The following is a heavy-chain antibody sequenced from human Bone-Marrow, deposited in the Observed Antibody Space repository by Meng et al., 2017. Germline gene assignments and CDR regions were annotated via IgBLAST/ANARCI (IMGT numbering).Heavy chain of an antibody. D-gene: IGHD2-2*02. J-gene: IGHJ4*02. CDR3: ARWTYHYDF. CDR1: GFTVSSNY. V-gene: IGHV3-53*01. Sequence: EVQLVESGGGLIQPGGSLRLSCAASGFTVSSNYMSWVRQAPGKGLEWVSVISGNGAAKLYADSAKGRFTISRDNSRGSVYMQMNSLRVEDTAIYYCARWTYHYDFWGQGTLVTVSS. CDR2: ISGNGAAK.